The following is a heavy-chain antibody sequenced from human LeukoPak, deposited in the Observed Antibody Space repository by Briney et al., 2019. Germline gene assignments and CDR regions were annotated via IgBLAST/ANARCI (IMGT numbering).Heavy chain of an antibody. J-gene: IGHJ4*02. CDR2: ISYDGSSK. V-gene: IGHV3-30*18. CDR3: AKDLVLRYLDWAFDY. Sequence: GGSLRLSCVASGFTFYSYDIHWVRQTPGKGLEWVAIISYDGSSKYYADSVRGRFTISRDNSKNTLYLQMNSLRAEDTAVYYCAKDLVLRYLDWAFDYWGQGTLVTVSS. D-gene: IGHD3-9*01. CDR1: GFTFYSYD.